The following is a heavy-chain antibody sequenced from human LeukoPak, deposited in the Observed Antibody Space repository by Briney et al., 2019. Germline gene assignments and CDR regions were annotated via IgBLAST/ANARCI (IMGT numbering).Heavy chain of an antibody. D-gene: IGHD5-24*01. CDR3: VRRDGYNPGAFDI. CDR2: ISSDGGST. V-gene: IGHV3-64D*06. Sequence: GGSLRLSCSASGFTFSSYTMHWVRQAPGKGLGYVSAISSDGGSTYYADSVKGRFTISRDNSKSTLYLQMSSLRAEDTAVYYCVRRDGYNPGAFDIWGQGTMVTVSS. J-gene: IGHJ3*02. CDR1: GFTFSSYT.